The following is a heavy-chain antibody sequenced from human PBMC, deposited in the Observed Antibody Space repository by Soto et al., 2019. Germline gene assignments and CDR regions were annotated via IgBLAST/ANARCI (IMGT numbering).Heavy chain of an antibody. J-gene: IGHJ4*02. D-gene: IGHD3-22*01. CDR3: AKDRNYYDSSGYDY. CDR1: GYTFSNHG. Sequence: GASVKVSCKTSGYTFSNHGITWVRQAPGQPLEWLGWISLYSDGTNYAQKFQGRVSMTTDTSTTTAYMELNSLRAEDTAVYYCAKDRNYYDSSGYDYWGQGTLVTVSS. CDR2: ISLYSDGT. V-gene: IGHV1-18*01.